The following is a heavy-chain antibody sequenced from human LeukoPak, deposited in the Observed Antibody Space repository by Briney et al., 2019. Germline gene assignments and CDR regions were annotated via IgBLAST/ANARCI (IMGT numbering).Heavy chain of an antibody. D-gene: IGHD2-15*01. J-gene: IGHJ3*02. CDR2: IWYDGNNK. CDR3: AKEIVVVVAATDDAFDI. V-gene: IGHV3-33*06. CDR1: GFTFSSYG. Sequence: GGSLRLSCAASGFTFSSYGMHWVRQAPGKGLEWVAVIWYDGNNKYYVDSVKGRFTISRDNSKNTLYLQMNSLRAEDTAVYYCAKEIVVVVAATDDAFDIWGQGTMVTVSS.